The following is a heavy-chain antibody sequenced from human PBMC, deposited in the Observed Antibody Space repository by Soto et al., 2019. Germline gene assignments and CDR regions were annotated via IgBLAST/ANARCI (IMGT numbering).Heavy chain of an antibody. CDR1: GGSMNNFY. D-gene: IGHD2-8*01. V-gene: IGHV4-59*12. J-gene: IGHJ6*02. Sequence: SETLSLTCTVSGGSMNNFYWSWIRQPPGKGLEWIGYVSYSDSSNYNPSLKSRVTISVDKSKNQFSLKLSSVTAADTAVYYCARRGYCTNGVCYYGMDVWGQGTTVTVSS. CDR3: ARRGYCTNGVCYYGMDV. CDR2: VSYSDSS.